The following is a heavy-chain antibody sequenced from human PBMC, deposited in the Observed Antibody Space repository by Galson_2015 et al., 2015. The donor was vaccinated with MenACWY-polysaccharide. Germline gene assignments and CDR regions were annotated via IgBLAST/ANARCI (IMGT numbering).Heavy chain of an antibody. D-gene: IGHD2-15*01. CDR3: AKGYSYSKSPVDH. J-gene: IGHJ4*02. Sequence: SLRLSCAASGFTFDDYAMHWVRQAPGKGLEWVSGISWNSDIIGYADSVKGRFTISRDSAKNSLYLQMNSLRPEDTALYYCAKGYSYSKSPVDHWGQGTLVTVS. V-gene: IGHV3-9*01. CDR1: GFTFDDYA. CDR2: ISWNSDII.